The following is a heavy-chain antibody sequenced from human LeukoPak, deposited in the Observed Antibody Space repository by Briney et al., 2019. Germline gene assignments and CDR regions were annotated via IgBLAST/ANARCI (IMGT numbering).Heavy chain of an antibody. Sequence: ASVKVSCKASGYTFTGYYMHWVRQAPGQGLEWMGRINPNSGGTNYAQKFQGRVTMTRDTSISTAYVELTRLRSDDTAVYYCARGGAAAQQYNWFDPWGQGTLVTVSS. J-gene: IGHJ5*02. CDR3: ARGGAAAQQYNWFDP. D-gene: IGHD6-13*01. CDR2: INPNSGGT. CDR1: GYTFTGYY. V-gene: IGHV1-2*06.